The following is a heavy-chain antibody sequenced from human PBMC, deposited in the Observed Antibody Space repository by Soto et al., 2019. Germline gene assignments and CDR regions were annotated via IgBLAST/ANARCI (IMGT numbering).Heavy chain of an antibody. CDR2: INHSGST. CDR3: ARGPNYDFWSGYFLPPYYYYGMDV. J-gene: IGHJ6*02. V-gene: IGHV4-34*01. D-gene: IGHD3-3*01. CDR1: GGSFSGYY. Sequence: SETLSLTCAVYGGSFSGYYGSWIRQPPGKGLEWIGEINHSGSTNYNPSLKSRVTISVDTSKNQFSLKLSSVTAADTAVYYCARGPNYDFWSGYFLPPYYYYGMDVWGQGTTVTVS.